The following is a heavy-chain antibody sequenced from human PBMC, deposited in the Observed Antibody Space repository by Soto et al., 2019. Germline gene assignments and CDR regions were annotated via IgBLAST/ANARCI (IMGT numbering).Heavy chain of an antibody. CDR3: AWRYYYGSGSYFYFQH. J-gene: IGHJ1*01. CDR2: IYHSGST. Sequence: SETLSLTCAVSGGSISSGGYSWSWIRQPPGKGLEWIGYIYHSGSTYYNPSLKSRVTISVDRSKNQFSLKLSSVTAADTAVYYCAWRYYYGSGSYFYFQHCGQGTLVTVSS. V-gene: IGHV4-30-2*01. CDR1: GGSISSGGYS. D-gene: IGHD3-10*01.